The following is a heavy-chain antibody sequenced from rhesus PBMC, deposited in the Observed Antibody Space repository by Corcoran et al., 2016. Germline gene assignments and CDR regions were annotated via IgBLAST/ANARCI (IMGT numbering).Heavy chain of an antibody. V-gene: IGHV4-80*01. D-gene: IGHD4-29*01. CDR1: GASIRSYW. CDR2: INGNIGST. CDR3: ARAHGSSYEYMSH. Sequence: QVQLQESGPGLVKPSETLSLTCAVSGASIRSYWWSWIRQPPGKGREWIGEINGNIGSTYYNPSLKRRVTMSKDASKNQCSLKLSSVTAADTAVYYCARAHGSSYEYMSHWGQGVLVTVSA. J-gene: IGHJ4*01.